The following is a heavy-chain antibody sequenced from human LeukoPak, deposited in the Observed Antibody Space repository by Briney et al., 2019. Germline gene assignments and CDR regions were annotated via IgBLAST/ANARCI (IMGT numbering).Heavy chain of an antibody. CDR2: ISGSGSST. J-gene: IGHJ4*02. Sequence: GGSLRLSCAASGFTFSRYDMSWVRQAPGKGLEWVSAISGSGSSTYYADSVKGRFTISRDTSKNTLYLQMNSLRAEDTALYYCARVRFSSGWFAFDYWGQGTLVTVSS. V-gene: IGHV3-23*01. CDR3: ARVRFSSGWFAFDY. CDR1: GFTFSRYD. D-gene: IGHD6-19*01.